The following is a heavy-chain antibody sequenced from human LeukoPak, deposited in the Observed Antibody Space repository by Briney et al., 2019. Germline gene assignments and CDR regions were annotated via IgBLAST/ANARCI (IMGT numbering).Heavy chain of an antibody. CDR2: IKSKTDGGTT. Sequence: GGSLRLSCAASGFTFSNAWMSWVRQAPGKGLEWVGRIKSKTDGGTTDYAAPVKGRFTISRDDSKNTLYLQMNSLKTEDTAVYYCTTDPIHDDYDILTGYGFRIDYWGQGTLVTVSS. CDR1: GFTFSNAW. D-gene: IGHD3-9*01. J-gene: IGHJ4*02. V-gene: IGHV3-15*01. CDR3: TTDPIHDDYDILTGYGFRIDY.